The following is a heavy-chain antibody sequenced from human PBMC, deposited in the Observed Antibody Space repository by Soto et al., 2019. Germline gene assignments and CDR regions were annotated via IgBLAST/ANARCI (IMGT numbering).Heavy chain of an antibody. CDR3: ARGSNSNFEGPIV. V-gene: IGHV4-30-4*02. D-gene: IGHD2-2*01. CDR2: IYYSGST. CDR1: GGSISSGDYY. Sequence: PSETLSLTCTVSGGSISSGDYYWSWIRQPPGKGLEWIGYIYYSGSTYYNPSLKSRVTISVDTSKNQFSLKLSSVTAADTAVYYCARGSNSNFEGPIVWGQGTLVTVSS. J-gene: IGHJ4*02.